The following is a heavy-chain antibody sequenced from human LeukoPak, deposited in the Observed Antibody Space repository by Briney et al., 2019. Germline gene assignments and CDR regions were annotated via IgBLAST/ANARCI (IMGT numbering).Heavy chain of an antibody. CDR3: ARLRGPRYCSSTSCLYFDY. Sequence: GGSLRLSCAASGFTFSSYSMNWVRQAPGKGLEWVSSISSSSSYIYYADSVKGRFTISRDNAKNSLYLQMNSLRAEDTAVYYCARLRGPRYCSSTSCLYFDYWGQGTLVTVSS. V-gene: IGHV3-21*01. CDR2: ISSSSSYI. D-gene: IGHD2-2*01. J-gene: IGHJ4*02. CDR1: GFTFSSYS.